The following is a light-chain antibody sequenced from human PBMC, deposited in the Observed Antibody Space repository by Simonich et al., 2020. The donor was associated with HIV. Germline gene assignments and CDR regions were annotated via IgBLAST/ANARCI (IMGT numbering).Light chain of an antibody. CDR2: WAS. CDR1: QSVLYSSNNKNY. Sequence: DIVMTQSPDSLVVSLGERATINCKPSQSVLYSSNNKNYLAWYQQKPGQLPKLLIYWASTREFGVPDRFSGSGSGTDFTLTISSLQAEDVAVYYCQQYYSTPLTFGGGTKVEIK. V-gene: IGKV4-1*01. CDR3: QQYYSTPLT. J-gene: IGKJ4*01.